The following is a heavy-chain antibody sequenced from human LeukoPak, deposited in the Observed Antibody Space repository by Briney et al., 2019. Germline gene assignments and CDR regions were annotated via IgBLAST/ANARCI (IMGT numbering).Heavy chain of an antibody. CDR3: AREGAVAVSYYFDY. Sequence: SETLSLTCTVSGGSISSYYWSWIRQPPGKGLEWIGYIYYSGSTNYNPSLKSRVTISVDTSKNQFSLKLSSVTAADTAVYYCAREGAVAVSYYFDYWGQGTLVTVSS. CDR2: IYYSGST. V-gene: IGHV4-59*12. D-gene: IGHD6-19*01. J-gene: IGHJ4*02. CDR1: GGSISSYY.